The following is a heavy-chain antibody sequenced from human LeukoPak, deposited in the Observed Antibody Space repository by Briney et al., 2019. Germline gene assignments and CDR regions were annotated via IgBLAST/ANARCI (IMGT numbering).Heavy chain of an antibody. Sequence: GASVKVSCKASGYTFTGYYMHWVRQAPGQGLEWMGWINPNSGGTNYAQKFQGRVTMTRDTSISTAYMELSRLRSDDTAVYYCARAPPIVVVPAGDFDCWGQGTLVTVSS. CDR3: ARAPPIVVVPAGDFDC. J-gene: IGHJ4*02. D-gene: IGHD2-2*01. V-gene: IGHV1-2*02. CDR1: GYTFTGYY. CDR2: INPNSGGT.